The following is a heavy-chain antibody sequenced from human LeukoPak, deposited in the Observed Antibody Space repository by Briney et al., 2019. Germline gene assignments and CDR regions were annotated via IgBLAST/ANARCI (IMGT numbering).Heavy chain of an antibody. D-gene: IGHD5-18*01. Sequence: GGSLRLSCAASGFTVSSNYMSRVRQAPGKGLEWVSVIYSGGSTYYADSVKGRFTISRDNSKNTLYLQMNSLRAEDTAVYYCARDGPDSYGAFDIWGQGTMVTVSS. CDR2: IYSGGST. CDR1: GFTVSSNY. J-gene: IGHJ3*02. V-gene: IGHV3-53*01. CDR3: ARDGPDSYGAFDI.